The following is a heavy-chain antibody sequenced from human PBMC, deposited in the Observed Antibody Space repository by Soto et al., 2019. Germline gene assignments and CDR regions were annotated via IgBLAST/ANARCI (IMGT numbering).Heavy chain of an antibody. J-gene: IGHJ5*02. D-gene: IGHD1-26*01. CDR1: GYKFTSYG. V-gene: IGHV5-10-1*01. CDR3: ARHPGASYYNWFDP. Sequence: GEPMKISSKGSGYKFTSYGISWVRQIPGKGLEWMGRIDPSDSYTNYSPSFQGHVTISADKSISTAYLQWSSLKASDTAMYYCARHPGASYYNWFDPWGQGTLVTVSS. CDR2: IDPSDSYT.